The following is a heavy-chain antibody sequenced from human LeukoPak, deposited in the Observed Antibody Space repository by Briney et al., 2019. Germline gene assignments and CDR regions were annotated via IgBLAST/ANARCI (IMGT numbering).Heavy chain of an antibody. D-gene: IGHD2-15*01. V-gene: IGHV4-34*01. Sequence: SETLSLTCAVYGGSFSGYYWSWIRQPPGKGLEWIGEINHSGSTNYNPSLKSRVTISVDTSKNQISLKLSSVTAADTAVYYCAREIVAATSAVGMDVWGQGTTVTVSS. CDR2: INHSGST. CDR1: GGSFSGYY. CDR3: AREIVAATSAVGMDV. J-gene: IGHJ6*02.